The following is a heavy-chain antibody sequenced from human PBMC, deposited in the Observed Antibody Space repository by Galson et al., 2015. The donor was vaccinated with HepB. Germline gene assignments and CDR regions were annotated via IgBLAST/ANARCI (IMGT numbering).Heavy chain of an antibody. CDR2: R. D-gene: IGHD6-13*01. CDR1: GFNFSRYA. J-gene: IGHJ4*02. V-gene: IGHV3-33*01. Sequence: SLRLSCAASGFNFSRYAIHWARQAPGKGLECVAIRDSVKGRFTISTDNSKNTLYLLISSLRDEDTAIYYCARSPAAAGYFDFWGQGTLLTVSS. CDR3: ARSPAAAGYFDF.